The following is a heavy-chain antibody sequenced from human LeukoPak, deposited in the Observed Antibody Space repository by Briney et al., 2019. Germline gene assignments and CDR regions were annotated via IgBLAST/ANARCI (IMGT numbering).Heavy chain of an antibody. V-gene: IGHV1-18*04. CDR3: ARSAIIVVPAAVFGYFYYYYMDV. Sequence: ASVKVSCKASGYTFTGYYMHWVRQAPGQGLEWMGWISAYNGNTNYAQKLQGRVTMTTDTSTSTAYMELRSLRSDDTAVYYCARSAIIVVPAAVFGYFYYYYMDVWGKGTTVTISS. D-gene: IGHD2-2*01. CDR2: ISAYNGNT. J-gene: IGHJ6*03. CDR1: GYTFTGYY.